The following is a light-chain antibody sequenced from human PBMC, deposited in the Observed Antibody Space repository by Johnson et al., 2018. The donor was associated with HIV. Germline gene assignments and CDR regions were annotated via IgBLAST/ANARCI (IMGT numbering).Light chain of an antibody. CDR1: SSNIGNNL. V-gene: IGLV1-51*02. J-gene: IGLJ1*01. CDR3: GTWDSSLSENV. CDR2: ANN. Sequence: QSVLTQPPSVSAPPGQKVTISCSGSSSNIGNNLASWYQQLPGTAPKLLIYANNKRPSGIPDRFSGSKSGTSATLGITGLQTGDEADYYCGTWDSSLSENVFGTGTKVTVL.